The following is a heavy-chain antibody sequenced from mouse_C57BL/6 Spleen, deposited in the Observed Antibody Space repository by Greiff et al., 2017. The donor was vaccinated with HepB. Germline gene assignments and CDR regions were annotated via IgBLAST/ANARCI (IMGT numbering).Heavy chain of an antibody. D-gene: IGHD1-1*01. CDR3: ARDYYGSSYGAY. V-gene: IGHV1-59*01. J-gene: IGHJ3*01. Sequence: QVQLQQPGAELVRPGTSVKLSCKASGYTFTSYWMHWVKQRPGQGLEWIGEIDPSDSYTNYNQKFKGKATLTVDKSSSTAYMQLSSLTSEDSAVYYCARDYYGSSYGAYWGQGTLVTVSA. CDR1: GYTFTSYW. CDR2: IDPSDSYT.